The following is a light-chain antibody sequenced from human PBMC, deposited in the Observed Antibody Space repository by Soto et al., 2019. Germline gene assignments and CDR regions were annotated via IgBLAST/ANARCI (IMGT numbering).Light chain of an antibody. CDR3: AAWDDSLDAAV. CDR1: SSNIGSNP. V-gene: IGLV1-44*01. Sequence: QSVMSQPPSASGTPGLRVTISCSGSSSNIGSNPVTWYQQFPGTAPRLLIYSNDQRPSGVPDRFSGSKSGTSASLAIGLQSEDEADYYCAAWDDSLDAAVFGGGTQLTVL. J-gene: IGLJ7*01. CDR2: SND.